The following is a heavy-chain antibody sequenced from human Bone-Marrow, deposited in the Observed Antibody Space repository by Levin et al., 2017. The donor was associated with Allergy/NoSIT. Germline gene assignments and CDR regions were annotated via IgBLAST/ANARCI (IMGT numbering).Heavy chain of an antibody. V-gene: IGHV5-51*01. J-gene: IGHJ6*02. CDR3: ARYYGDYVGSDYYYYGLDV. D-gene: IGHD4-17*01. CDR1: GYTFSTYW. CDR2: SYPGNSDT. Sequence: GESLKISCEGSGYTFSTYWIGWVRQMPGKGLEWMGISYPGNSDTRYSPSFQGQVTISADKSTGAAYLQWSSLKASDTPMYYCARYYGDYVGSDYYYYGLDVWGQGTTVIVSS.